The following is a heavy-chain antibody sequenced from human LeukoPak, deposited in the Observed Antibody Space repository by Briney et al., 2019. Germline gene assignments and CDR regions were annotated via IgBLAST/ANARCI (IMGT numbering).Heavy chain of an antibody. V-gene: IGHV3-23*01. J-gene: IGHJ4*02. CDR2: VDGGGGGT. CDR1: GFTSSSYA. Sequence: PGGSLRLSCAASGFTSSSYAMTWVRQAPGRGLEWVSSVDGGGGGTSYADSVKGRFTISRDNSKDTLYLQMNGLRAEDTAVYFCAKQSAGSAAWYSLHYDFWGQGTLVTVSS. CDR3: AKQSAGSAAWYSLHYDF. D-gene: IGHD6-13*01.